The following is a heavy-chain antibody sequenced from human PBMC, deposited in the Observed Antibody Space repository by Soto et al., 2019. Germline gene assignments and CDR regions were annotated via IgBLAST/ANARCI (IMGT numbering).Heavy chain of an antibody. CDR2: MNPNSGNT. J-gene: IGHJ6*03. CDR1: GYTFTSYD. D-gene: IGHD6-19*01. Sequence: ASVKVSCKASGYTFTSYDINWVRQATGQGLEWMGWMNPNSGNTGYAQKFQGRVTMTRNTSISTAYMELSSLRSEDTAVYYCARGGVGWGYYYYYMDVWGKGTTVTVSS. CDR3: ARGGVGWGYYYYYMDV. V-gene: IGHV1-8*01.